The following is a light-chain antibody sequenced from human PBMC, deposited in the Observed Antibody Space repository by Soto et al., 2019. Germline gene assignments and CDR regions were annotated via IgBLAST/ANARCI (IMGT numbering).Light chain of an antibody. CDR3: QSYDSSLSRRWV. Sequence: QSVLTQPPSVSGAPGQRVTISCTASSSNIGAGYPVHWYQQLPGTAPKLLVAGNRPSGVPDRFSVSKSGASASLAITGLQAEDEADYYCQSYDSSLSRRWVFGGGTKVTVL. CDR1: SSNIGAGYP. V-gene: IGLV1-40*01. J-gene: IGLJ3*02. CDR2: G.